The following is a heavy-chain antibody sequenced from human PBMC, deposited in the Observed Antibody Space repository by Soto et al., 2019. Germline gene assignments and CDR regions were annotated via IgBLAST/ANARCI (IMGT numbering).Heavy chain of an antibody. CDR3: AKPRYSGGWYSIVY. CDR1: GCTGSNNY. CDR2: IYSGGST. Sequence: GRLLRLCKGAAGCTGSNNYISCIRQAQGKGLEWVTVIYSGGSTYYADSMKGRFTISRHNSKNTLYLQMNSLRAEDTAVYYCAKPRYSGGWYSIVYWGQGTLVTVSS. D-gene: IGHD6-19*01. V-gene: IGHV3-53*04. J-gene: IGHJ4*02.